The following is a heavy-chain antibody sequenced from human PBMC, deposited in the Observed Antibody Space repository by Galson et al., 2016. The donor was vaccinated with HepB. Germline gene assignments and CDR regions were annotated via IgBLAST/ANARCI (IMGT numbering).Heavy chain of an antibody. J-gene: IGHJ6*02. V-gene: IGHV3-74*01. CDR3: ARYAGVRYDFWSGYSDSYYYYGMDV. Sequence: SLRLSCAASGFTFSIYWMHWVRQAPGKGLVWVSRISNDGSSTSYADSVKGRFTISRDNAKNTLYLQMNSLRAEDTAVYYCARYAGVRYDFWSGYSDSYYYYGMDVWGQGTTVTVSS. D-gene: IGHD3-3*01. CDR2: ISNDGSST. CDR1: GFTFSIYW.